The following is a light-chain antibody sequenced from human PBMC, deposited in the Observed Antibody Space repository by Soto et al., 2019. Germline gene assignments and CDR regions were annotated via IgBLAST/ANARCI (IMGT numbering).Light chain of an antibody. V-gene: IGLV1-44*01. Sequence: QSVLTQPPSASGTPGQRVTISCSGSSSNIGSNTVNWYQQLPGTAPKLLIYNNNQRPSGVPDRFSGSKSGTSASLAISGLQSEDEADYYCAAWDDTLNGYWVFGGGTNLTVL. CDR1: SSNIGSNT. CDR3: AAWDDTLNGYWV. J-gene: IGLJ3*02. CDR2: NNN.